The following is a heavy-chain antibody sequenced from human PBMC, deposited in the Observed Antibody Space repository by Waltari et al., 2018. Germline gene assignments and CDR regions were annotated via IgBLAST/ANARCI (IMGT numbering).Heavy chain of an antibody. CDR3: AGGVDTMIVVVDY. Sequence: QVQLVQSGAEVKKPGASVKVSCKASGYTFTSYDISWVRQASGQGLEWMGWMNPNSGNTGYARKFQGRVTMTRNTSISTGYMELSSLRSEDTAVYYCAGGVDTMIVVVDYWGQGTLVTVSS. J-gene: IGHJ4*02. CDR1: GYTFTSYD. CDR2: MNPNSGNT. V-gene: IGHV1-8*01. D-gene: IGHD3-22*01.